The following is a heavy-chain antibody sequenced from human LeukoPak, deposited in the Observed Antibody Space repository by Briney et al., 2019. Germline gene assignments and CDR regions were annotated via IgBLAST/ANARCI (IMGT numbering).Heavy chain of an antibody. CDR1: GFTFSFYW. D-gene: IGHD2-15*01. CDR3: ARDLYCTGGICYGAFDY. J-gene: IGHJ4*02. Sequence: PGGSLRLSCAASGFTFSFYWMSWVRQAPGKGLEWVANIKQDGSEKYYLDSVKGRFTISRDNAKNSLYLQMNSLRAEDTAVYYCARDLYCTGGICYGAFDYWGQGTLVTVSS. V-gene: IGHV3-7*05. CDR2: IKQDGSEK.